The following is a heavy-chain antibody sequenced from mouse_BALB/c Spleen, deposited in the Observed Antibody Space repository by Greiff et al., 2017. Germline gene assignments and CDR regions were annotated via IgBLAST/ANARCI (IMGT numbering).Heavy chain of an antibody. CDR1: GFTFTDYY. CDR2: IRNKANGYTT. Sequence: EVNVVESGGGLVQPGGSLRLSCATSGFTFTDYYMSWVRQPPGKALEWLGFIRNKANGYTTEYSASVKGRFTISRDNSQSILYLQMNTLRAEDSATYYCARDELRPFAYWGQGTLVTVSA. D-gene: IGHD1-2*01. J-gene: IGHJ3*01. V-gene: IGHV7-3*02. CDR3: ARDELRPFAY.